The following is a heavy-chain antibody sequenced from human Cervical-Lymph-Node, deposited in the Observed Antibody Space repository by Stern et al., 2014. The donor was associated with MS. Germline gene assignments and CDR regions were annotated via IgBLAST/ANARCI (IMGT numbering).Heavy chain of an antibody. CDR2: ISYDGSNK. CDR3: EAGSPSDFDY. CDR1: GFTFSSYA. D-gene: IGHD1-26*01. J-gene: IGHJ4*02. Sequence: VQLEESGGGVVQPGRSLRLSCAASGFTFSSYAMHWVRQAPGKGLEWVAVISYDGSNKYYADSVKGRFTISRDNSKNTLYLQMNSLRAEDTAVYYCEAGSPSDFDYWGQGTLVTVSS. V-gene: IGHV3-30*04.